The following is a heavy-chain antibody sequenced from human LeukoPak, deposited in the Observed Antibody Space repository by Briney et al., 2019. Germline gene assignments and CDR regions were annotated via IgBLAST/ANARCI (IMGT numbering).Heavy chain of an antibody. CDR3: ARPGHRGVAGQILLVLSY. CDR1: GHTFTGSY. V-gene: IGHV1-2*02. D-gene: IGHD6-19*01. CDR2: INPNRGGT. J-gene: IGHJ4*02. Sequence: ASVKLSCKASGHTFTGSYMHWVRQSPGQGLEWMGWINPNRGGTNYAQKFQGRVTMTRYTSISTAYMGLSRWRSDDTGVYFCARPGHRGVAGQILLVLSYWGQGTRVTVSS.